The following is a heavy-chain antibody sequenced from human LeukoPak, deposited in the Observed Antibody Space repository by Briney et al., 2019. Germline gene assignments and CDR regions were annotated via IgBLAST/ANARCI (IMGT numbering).Heavy chain of an antibody. D-gene: IGHD3-10*01. Sequence: SDPLSLICIVSGHSISSYYWSWTRQPPGKALVWIGYIYIVGSNKYNPSVKSRVTISLDTWETKICLNLTSVTAAGTDVYYCATKQWGSGNLDPWGQRTLVTVSS. V-gene: IGHV4-4*08. J-gene: IGHJ5*02. CDR2: IYIVGSN. CDR3: ATKQWGSGNLDP. CDR1: GHSISSYY.